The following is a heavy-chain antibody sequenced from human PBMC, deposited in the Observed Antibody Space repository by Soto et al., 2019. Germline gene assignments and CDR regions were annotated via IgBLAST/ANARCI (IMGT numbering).Heavy chain of an antibody. CDR3: ARSPQYYDYVWGSYQPRYYFDY. D-gene: IGHD3-16*02. Sequence: SETLSLTCTVSVGSISSGGYYWSWIRQHPGKGLEWIGYIYYSGSTNYNPSLKSRVTISVDTSKNQFSLKLSSVTAADTAVYYCARSPQYYDYVWGSYQPRYYFDYWGQGTLVTVSS. CDR1: VGSISSGGYY. CDR2: IYYSGST. V-gene: IGHV4-61*08. J-gene: IGHJ4*02.